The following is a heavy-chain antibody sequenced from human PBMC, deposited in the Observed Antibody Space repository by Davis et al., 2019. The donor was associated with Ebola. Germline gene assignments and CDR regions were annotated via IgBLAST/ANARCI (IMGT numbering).Heavy chain of an antibody. CDR2: IVTSFGSP. Sequence: SVKVSCKARGGDFRTSAVHWVRQAPGEGPAWMGMIVTSFGSPNYAENFRGRVTITADETATTAYMELKWLTFDDTAVYYCAEARPQRAKFDYWGQGTLVTVSS. V-gene: IGHV1-69*13. CDR1: GGDFRTSA. J-gene: IGHJ4*02. CDR3: AEARPQRAKFDY.